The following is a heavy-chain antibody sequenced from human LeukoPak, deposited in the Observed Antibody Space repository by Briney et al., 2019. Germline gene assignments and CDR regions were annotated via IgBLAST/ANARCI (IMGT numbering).Heavy chain of an antibody. V-gene: IGHV1-2*02. D-gene: IGHD1-1*01. CDR3: ARARQLGPNYYYYYMDV. J-gene: IGHJ6*03. Sequence: ASVKVSCKASGYTFTGYYMHWVRQAPGQGLEWMGWINPNSGGTNYAQKFQGRVTMTRDTSISTAYMELSRLRSDDTAVYHCARARQLGPNYYYYYMDVWGKGTTVTVSS. CDR2: INPNSGGT. CDR1: GYTFTGYY.